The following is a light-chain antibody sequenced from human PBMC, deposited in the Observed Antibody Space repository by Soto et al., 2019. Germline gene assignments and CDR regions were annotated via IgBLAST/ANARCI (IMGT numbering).Light chain of an antibody. Sequence: EIVLPQSPGTLSLSPGERATLSCGAIQSVSSSYLAWYQQKPGQAPRLLIYGASSRATGIPDRFSGSGSGTDFTLTISRLEPEDFAVYYCQRRSNWPPITFGQGTRLEI. J-gene: IGKJ5*01. V-gene: IGKV3D-20*02. CDR2: GAS. CDR3: QRRSNWPPIT. CDR1: QSVSSSY.